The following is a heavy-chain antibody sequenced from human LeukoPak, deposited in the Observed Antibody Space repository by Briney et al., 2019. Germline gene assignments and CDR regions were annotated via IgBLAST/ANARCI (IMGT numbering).Heavy chain of an antibody. J-gene: IGHJ5*02. CDR3: ARGTYPSGWFDP. CDR2: INPNSGGT. Sequence: ASVKVSCKASGYTFTGYYMHWVRQAPGQGLEWMGWINPNSGGTNYARKFQGRVTMTRDTSISTAYMELSRLRSDDTAVYYCARGTYPSGWFDPWGQGTLVTVSS. V-gene: IGHV1-2*02. CDR1: GYTFTGYY. D-gene: IGHD1-1*01.